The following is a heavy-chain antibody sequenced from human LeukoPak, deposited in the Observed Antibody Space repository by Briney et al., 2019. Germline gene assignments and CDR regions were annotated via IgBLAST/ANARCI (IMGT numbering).Heavy chain of an antibody. CDR2: IYYSGST. V-gene: IGHV4-34*01. J-gene: IGHJ3*02. CDR3: ARLRRNYYDSSGYSRRGAFDI. CDR1: GGSFSGYY. D-gene: IGHD3-22*01. Sequence: SETLSLTCAVYGGSFSGYYWSWIRQPPGKGLEWIGSIYYSGSTYYNPSLKSRVTISVDTSKNQFSLKLSSVTAADTAVYYCARLRRNYYDSSGYSRRGAFDIWGQGTMVTVSS.